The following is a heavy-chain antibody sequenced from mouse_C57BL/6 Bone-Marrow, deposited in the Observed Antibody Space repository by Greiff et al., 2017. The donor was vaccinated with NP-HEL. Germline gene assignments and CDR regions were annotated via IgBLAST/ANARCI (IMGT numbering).Heavy chain of an antibody. CDR2: IYPGSGNT. D-gene: IGHD3-2*02. V-gene: IGHV1-76*01. Sequence: VKLMESGAELVRPGASVKLSCKASGYTFTDYYINWVKQRPGQGLEWIARIYPGSGNTYYNEKFKGKATLTAEKSSSTAYMQLSSLTSEDSAVYFCARRDSSGYVLAYWGQGTLVTVSA. CDR3: ARRDSSGYVLAY. CDR1: GYTFTDYY. J-gene: IGHJ3*01.